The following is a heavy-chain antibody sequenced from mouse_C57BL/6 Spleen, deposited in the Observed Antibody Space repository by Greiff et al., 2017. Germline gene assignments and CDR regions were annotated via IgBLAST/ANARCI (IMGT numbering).Heavy chain of an antibody. D-gene: IGHD1-1*01. CDR2: ISSGGDYI. CDR1: GFTFSSYA. Sequence: EVQLVESGEGLVKPGGSLKLSCAASGFTFSSYAMSWVRQTPEKRLEWVAYISSGGDYIYYADTVKGRFTLSRDNARNTLYLQMSSLKSEDTAMYYCTRAHYGSSLSYAMDYWGQGTSVTVSS. V-gene: IGHV5-9-1*02. CDR3: TRAHYGSSLSYAMDY. J-gene: IGHJ4*01.